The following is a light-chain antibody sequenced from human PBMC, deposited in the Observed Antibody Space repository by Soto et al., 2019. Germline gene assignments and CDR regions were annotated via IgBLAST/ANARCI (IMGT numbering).Light chain of an antibody. CDR3: QQSYSAPYT. V-gene: IGKV1-39*01. Sequence: DIQMTQSPSSLSASVGDRVTITCRASQSIYSSLNWYHQKPGKAPKLLIYAASNLQSGVPSRFSGSGSGTDFTLSISSLQPEDFATYLCQQSYSAPYTFGQGTKLEI. J-gene: IGKJ2*01. CDR1: QSIYSS. CDR2: AAS.